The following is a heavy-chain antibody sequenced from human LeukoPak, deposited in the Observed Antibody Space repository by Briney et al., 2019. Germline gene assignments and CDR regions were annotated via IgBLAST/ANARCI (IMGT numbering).Heavy chain of an antibody. J-gene: IGHJ4*02. CDR2: INYSGNT. D-gene: IGHD4-17*01. CDR1: GDSISSYY. V-gene: IGHV4-59*01. CDR3: AREGRQDYVYFDC. Sequence: NPSETLSLTCTVSGDSISSYYWSWIRQPPGKGLEWMGYINYSGNTNYNPSLKSRVTTSVDTSKNQFSLRLTSVTAADTAVYYCAREGRQDYVYFDCWGQGTLVTVSS.